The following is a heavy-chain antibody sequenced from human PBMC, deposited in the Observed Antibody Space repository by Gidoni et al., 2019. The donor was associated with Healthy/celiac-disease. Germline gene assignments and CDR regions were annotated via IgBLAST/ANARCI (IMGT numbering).Heavy chain of an antibody. CDR3: ARQDYDFWSGYYLLDY. Sequence: QAQLQESGPGLVKPSQTLSLTCPVSGGSIITGSYYWSWIRQPAGKGLEWIGRIYTSGRTNYNPSLKSRVTISVDTSKNQFSLKLSSVTAADTAVYYCARQDYDFWSGYYLLDYWGQGTLVTVSS. CDR2: IYTSGRT. J-gene: IGHJ4*02. D-gene: IGHD3-3*01. CDR1: GGSIITGSYY. V-gene: IGHV4-61*02.